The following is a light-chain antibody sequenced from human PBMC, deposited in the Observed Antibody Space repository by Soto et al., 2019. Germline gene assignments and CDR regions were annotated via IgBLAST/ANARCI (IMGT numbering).Light chain of an antibody. Sequence: ETVLTQSPGTLSLSPGERATLSCMASQSVSNRYLAWYQQKPGQAPRLLIYGASNRATGIPDRFSGSGSGTDFTLTISRLEPEDLAVYYCQQYGSSPITFGQGTRLAI. CDR3: QQYGSSPIT. CDR1: QSVSNRY. CDR2: GAS. V-gene: IGKV3-20*01. J-gene: IGKJ5*01.